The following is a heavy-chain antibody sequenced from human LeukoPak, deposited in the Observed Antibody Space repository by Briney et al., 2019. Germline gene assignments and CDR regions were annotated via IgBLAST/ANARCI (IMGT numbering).Heavy chain of an antibody. CDR1: GFTFSDYY. CDR2: ISTISDT. V-gene: IGHV3-11*06. Sequence: GGSLRLSCAASGFTFSDYYMSWIRQAPGKGLEWLSYISTISDTDYADSVKGRFTISRDNAKNSLYLQMNSLRAEDTAVYYCATGVPGAYRIIYWGQGTLVTVSS. D-gene: IGHD7-27*01. CDR3: ATGVPGAYRIIY. J-gene: IGHJ4*02.